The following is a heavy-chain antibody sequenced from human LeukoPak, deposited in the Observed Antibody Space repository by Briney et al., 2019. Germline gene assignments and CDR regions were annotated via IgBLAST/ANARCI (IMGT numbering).Heavy chain of an antibody. CDR1: GGSISSYY. D-gene: IGHD3-10*01. V-gene: IGHV4-59*08. CDR3: ARQSDYGSGSYSY. Sequence: SEILSLTCTVSGGSISSYYWSWIRQPPGKGLEWIGYIYYSGSTNYNPSLKSRVTISVDTSKNQFSLKLSSVTAADTAVYYCARQSDYGSGSYSYWGQGTLVTVSS. J-gene: IGHJ4*02. CDR2: IYYSGST.